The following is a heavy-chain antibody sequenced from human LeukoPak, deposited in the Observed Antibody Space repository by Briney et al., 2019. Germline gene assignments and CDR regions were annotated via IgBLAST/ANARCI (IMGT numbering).Heavy chain of an antibody. V-gene: IGHV4-31*03. CDR3: ASSSSSPYNWFDP. Sequence: SQTLSLTCTVSGGSISSGGYCWSWIRQHPGKGLEWIGYIYYSGSTYYNPSLKSRVTISVDTSKNQFSLKLSSVTAADTAVYYCASSSSSPYNWFDPWGQGTLVTVSS. J-gene: IGHJ5*02. D-gene: IGHD6-6*01. CDR2: IYYSGST. CDR1: GGSISSGGYC.